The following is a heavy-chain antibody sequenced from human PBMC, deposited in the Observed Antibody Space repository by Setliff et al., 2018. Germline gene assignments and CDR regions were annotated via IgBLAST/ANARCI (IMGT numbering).Heavy chain of an antibody. V-gene: IGHV1-69*05. D-gene: IGHD3-10*01. CDR3: ARQGYGSGSYYLNWFDP. CDR2: IIPIFGTA. Sequence: SVKVSCKASGGTFSSYAISWVRQAPGQGLEWMGGIIPIFGTANYAQKFQGRVTITTDESTSTAYMELSSLRSEDTAVYYCARQGYGSGSYYLNWFDPWGQGTLVTVS. CDR1: GGTFSSYA. J-gene: IGHJ5*02.